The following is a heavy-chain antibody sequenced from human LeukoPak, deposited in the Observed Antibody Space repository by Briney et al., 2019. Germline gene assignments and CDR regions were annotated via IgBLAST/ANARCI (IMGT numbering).Heavy chain of an antibody. D-gene: IGHD7-27*01. V-gene: IGHV3-33*01. CDR1: GFTFSSYC. CDR3: ARDRTGGYDAFDI. J-gene: IGHJ3*02. Sequence: GGSLRLSCAASGFTFSSYCMHWVRQAPGKGLEWVAVIWYDGSNKYYADSVKGRFTISRDNSKNTLYLQMNSLRAEDTAVYYCARDRTGGYDAFDIWGQGTMVTVSS. CDR2: IWYDGSNK.